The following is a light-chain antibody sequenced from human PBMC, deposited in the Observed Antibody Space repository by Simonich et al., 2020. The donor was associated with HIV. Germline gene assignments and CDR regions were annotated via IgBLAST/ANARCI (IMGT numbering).Light chain of an antibody. J-gene: IGKJ1*01. CDR3: QQYDNLPWT. Sequence: DIQMTQSPSSLSASVGERDTLTCQASQDISNYLNWYQQKPGKAPKLLIYAASNLEAGFPSRFSGSGSGTDFTCTISSLQPEDIATYYCQQYDNLPWTFGQGTKVEIK. CDR1: QDISNY. CDR2: AAS. V-gene: IGKV1-33*01.